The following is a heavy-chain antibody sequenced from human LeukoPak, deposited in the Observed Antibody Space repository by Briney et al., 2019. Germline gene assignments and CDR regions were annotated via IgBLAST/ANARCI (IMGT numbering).Heavy chain of an antibody. V-gene: IGHV4-4*07. Sequence: SETLSLTCTVSGGSISSYYWSWIRQPAGKGLEWIGHIYTSGSTNYNPSLKSRVTMSVDTSKNQFSLKLSSVTAADTAVYYCASRRDGYNRNAFDIWGQGTMVTVSS. CDR3: ASRRDGYNRNAFDI. CDR1: GGSISSYY. CDR2: IYTSGST. J-gene: IGHJ3*02. D-gene: IGHD5-24*01.